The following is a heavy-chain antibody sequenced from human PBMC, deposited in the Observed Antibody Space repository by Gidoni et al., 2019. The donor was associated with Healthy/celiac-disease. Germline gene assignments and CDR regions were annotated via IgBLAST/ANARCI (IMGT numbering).Heavy chain of an antibody. CDR3: ATPVVPAAIAYYYYGMDV. CDR1: GYTFTNYT. Sequence: QVQLVQYGAEVKKPGASVKVSCKASGYTFTNYTMHWVRQAPGQRLEWMGWINAGNGNTKYSQKFQGRVTITRDTSASTAYMELSSLRSEDTAVYYCATPVVPAAIAYYYYGMDVWGQGTTVTVSS. D-gene: IGHD2-2*01. J-gene: IGHJ6*02. V-gene: IGHV1-3*01. CDR2: INAGNGNT.